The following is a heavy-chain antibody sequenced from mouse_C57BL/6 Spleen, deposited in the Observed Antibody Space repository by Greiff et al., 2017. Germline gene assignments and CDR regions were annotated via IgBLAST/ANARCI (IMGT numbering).Heavy chain of an antibody. V-gene: IGHV1-82*01. CDR2: IYPGDGDT. D-gene: IGHD1-1*01. Sequence: VQLVESGPELVKPGASVKISCKASGYAFSSSWMNWVKQRPGKGLEWIGRIYPGDGDTNYNGKFKGKATLTADKSSSTAYMQLSSLTSEDSAVYFCARSRDYYGSSSYFDYWGQGTTLTVSS. CDR1: GYAFSSSW. J-gene: IGHJ2*01. CDR3: ARSRDYYGSSSYFDY.